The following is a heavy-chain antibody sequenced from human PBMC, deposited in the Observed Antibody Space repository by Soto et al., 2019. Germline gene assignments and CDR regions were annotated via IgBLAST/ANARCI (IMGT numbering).Heavy chain of an antibody. CDR3: ARDTPPTDY. V-gene: IGHV1-18*01. CDR2: ISAYTTNT. J-gene: IGHJ4*02. CDR1: GYTFTSYH. Sequence: QVQLVQSGAEVKKPGASVKVSCKTSGYTFTSYHISWVRQAPGQGLEWMGWISAYTTNTNDAQKFQGQVTMTTDTLATTAYMELRSLRSDDTAVYYCARDTPPTDYWGQGPLVTVS.